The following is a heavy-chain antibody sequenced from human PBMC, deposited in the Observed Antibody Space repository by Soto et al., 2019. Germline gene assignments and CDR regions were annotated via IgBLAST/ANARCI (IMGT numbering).Heavy chain of an antibody. Sequence: QVQLVESGGGVVQPGRSLRLSCAASGFSFSISPMHWVRQAPGKGPEWVALISYDGTNTFYADSVKGRFTISRDNSKSTISLQVHSLRPEDADVYYCARDPRTSGGQHWAFNYFASWGQGTRVTVPS. J-gene: IGHJ4*02. D-gene: IGHD7-27*01. CDR1: GFSFSISP. CDR2: ISYDGTNT. CDR3: ARDPRTSGGQHWAFNYFAS. V-gene: IGHV3-30-3*01.